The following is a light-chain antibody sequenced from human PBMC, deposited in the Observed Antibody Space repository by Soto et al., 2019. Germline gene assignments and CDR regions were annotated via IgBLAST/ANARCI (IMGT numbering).Light chain of an antibody. V-gene: IGLV1-51*01. Sequence: QSVLTQPPSVSAAPGQKVTISCSGSSSNIGNNYVSWYQQLPGTAPKLLIYDSNRRPSRISDRFSGSKSGSSATLGITGLQTGDEADYYCGTWDNSLRAYVFGSATKVTVL. CDR2: DSN. CDR3: GTWDNSLRAYV. J-gene: IGLJ1*01. CDR1: SSNIGNNY.